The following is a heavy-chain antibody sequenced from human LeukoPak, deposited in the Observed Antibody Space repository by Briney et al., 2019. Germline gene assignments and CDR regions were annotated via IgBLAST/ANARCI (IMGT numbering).Heavy chain of an antibody. J-gene: IGHJ3*02. V-gene: IGHV1-46*01. Sequence: RASVRVSSKASGYTFTNYYIHWVRQAPGQGVGRMGLINPGGDNTDYAQNFQVRVTMTRDTSTSTVYMGLSSLRSEDTTVYYCARIRDGYNDAYDIWGQGTMVTVSS. CDR2: INPGGDNT. D-gene: IGHD5-24*01. CDR3: ARIRDGYNDAYDI. CDR1: GYTFTNYY.